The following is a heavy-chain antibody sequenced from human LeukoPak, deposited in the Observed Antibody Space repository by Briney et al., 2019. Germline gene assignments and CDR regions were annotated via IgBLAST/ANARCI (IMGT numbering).Heavy chain of an antibody. J-gene: IGHJ6*03. CDR1: GGSISSSSHY. CDR2: IHYSGSS. Sequence: SETLSLTCTVSGGSISSSSHYWGWIRQPPGKGLEWIGSIHYSGSSYYNPSLKSRVTMSVDTSKIQFSLKLSSVTAADTAVYYCARSPTSPPTRYYYYYMDVWGKGTTATVSS. V-gene: IGHV4-39*07. D-gene: IGHD1-14*01. CDR3: ARSPTSPPTRYYYYYMDV.